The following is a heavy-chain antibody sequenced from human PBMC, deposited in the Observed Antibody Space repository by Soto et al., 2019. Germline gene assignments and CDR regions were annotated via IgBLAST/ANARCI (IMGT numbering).Heavy chain of an antibody. CDR2: IIPIFGTA. J-gene: IGHJ5*02. CDR3: ATYCGGDLCSPQPHPGWFDP. CDR1: GGTFSSYA. V-gene: IGHV1-69*01. D-gene: IGHD2-21*02. Sequence: QVQLVQSGAEVKKPGSSVKVSCKASGGTFSSYAISWVRQAPGQGLEWMGGIIPIFGTANYAQKFQGRVTITADESTSTAYMELSSLRSEDTAMYYFATYCGGDLCSPQPHPGWFDPWGQGTLVTVSS.